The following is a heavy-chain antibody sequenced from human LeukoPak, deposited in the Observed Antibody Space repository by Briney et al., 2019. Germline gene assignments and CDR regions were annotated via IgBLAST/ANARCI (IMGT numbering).Heavy chain of an antibody. CDR2: IYYSGST. Sequence: SETLSLTCTVSGGSISGYYWTWIRQPPGKGLECIGYIYYSGSTNYNPSLKSRVTISVDTSKNQSSLKLSSVTAADTAVYFCARIMAVRGAPDYFHYGIDVWGQGTTVTVSS. CDR1: GGSISGYY. J-gene: IGHJ6*02. V-gene: IGHV4-59*01. CDR3: ARIMAVRGAPDYFHYGIDV. D-gene: IGHD3-10*01.